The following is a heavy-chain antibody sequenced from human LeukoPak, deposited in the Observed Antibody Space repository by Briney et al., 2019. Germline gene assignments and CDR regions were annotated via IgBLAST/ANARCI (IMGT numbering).Heavy chain of an antibody. D-gene: IGHD3-22*01. CDR2: INSDGSST. J-gene: IGHJ3*02. Sequence: GGSLRLSCAASGFTFSSYWMHWVRQAPGKGLVWVSRINSDGSSTSYADSVKGRFTISRDNAKNTLYLQMNSLRAEDTAVYYCARATSTYYDSSGIDAFDIWGQGTMVTVSS. CDR3: ARATSTYYDSSGIDAFDI. CDR1: GFTFSSYW. V-gene: IGHV3-74*01.